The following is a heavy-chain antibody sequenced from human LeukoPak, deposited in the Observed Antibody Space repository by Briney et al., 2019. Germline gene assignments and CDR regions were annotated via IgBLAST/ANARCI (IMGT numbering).Heavy chain of an antibody. Sequence: PGRSLRLSCAGSGFTLSSYGIHWVRQAPGKGLEEWVAPISYDGINKYDADSVQGRFTISRDNAKNSLYLQMNSLRAEDTAVYYCARDYGGNSDYWGQGTLVTVSS. J-gene: IGHJ4*02. CDR1: GFTLSSYG. D-gene: IGHD4-23*01. V-gene: IGHV3-30-3*01. CDR3: ARDYGGNSDY. CDR2: ISYDGINK.